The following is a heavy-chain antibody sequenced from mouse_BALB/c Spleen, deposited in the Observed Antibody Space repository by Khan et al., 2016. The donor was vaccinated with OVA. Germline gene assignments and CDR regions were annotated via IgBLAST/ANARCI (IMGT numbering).Heavy chain of an antibody. CDR2: IAPANGNT. D-gene: IGHD2-3*01. V-gene: IGHV14-3*02. CDR1: GFNIKDTY. Sequence: VQLQQSGAELVKPGASVKLSCTASGFNIKDTYVHWVKERPEQGLEWIGRIAPANGNTEYDPKFQGKATITADTSSNTSYLQLRGLTSEDSAVYYCVHPSYDPRNVDVGGAGTTVTRSS. J-gene: IGHJ1*01. CDR3: VHPSYDPRNVDV.